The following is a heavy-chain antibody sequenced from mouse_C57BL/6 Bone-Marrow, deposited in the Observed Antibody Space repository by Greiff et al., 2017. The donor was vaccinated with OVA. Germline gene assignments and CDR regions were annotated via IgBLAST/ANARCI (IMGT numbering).Heavy chain of an antibody. CDR2: INPNNGGT. CDR1: GYTFTDYY. Sequence: EVQLQQSGPELVKPGASVKISCKASGYTFTDYYMNWVKQSHGKSLEWIGDINPNNGGTSYNQKFKGKATLTVDKSSSTAYMELRSLTSEDSAVYYCAILRRSDYWGQGTTLTVSS. CDR3: AILRRSDY. V-gene: IGHV1-26*01. D-gene: IGHD2-4*01. J-gene: IGHJ2*01.